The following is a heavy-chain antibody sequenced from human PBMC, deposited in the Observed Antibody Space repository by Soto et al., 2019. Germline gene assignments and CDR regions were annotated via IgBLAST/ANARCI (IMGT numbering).Heavy chain of an antibody. V-gene: IGHV4-59*12. D-gene: IGHD3-16*01. Sequence: PSETLSLTCTVSGGSISNYYWSWIRQPPGRGLEWIGHIFYSGSTYYNPSLKSRVTISVDRSKNQFSLKLSSVTAADTAVYYCARDRRGGAGYFDLWGRGTLVTVSS. J-gene: IGHJ2*01. CDR3: ARDRRGGAGYFDL. CDR1: GGSISNYY. CDR2: IFYSGST.